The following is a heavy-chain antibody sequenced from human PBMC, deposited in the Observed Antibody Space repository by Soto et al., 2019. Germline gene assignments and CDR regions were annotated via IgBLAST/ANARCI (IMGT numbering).Heavy chain of an antibody. CDR3: ARDGVGGGAAGISYYHNGMDV. Sequence: ASVKVSCKASGYTFTNYGISWVRQAPGQGLEWMGWISTDNGNTNSARKLQGRVTMTTDTSTSTAYMELRSLRYDDTAMYYCARDGVGGGAAGISYYHNGMDVWGQGTTVTVSS. D-gene: IGHD6-13*01. V-gene: IGHV1-18*01. J-gene: IGHJ6*02. CDR2: ISTDNGNT. CDR1: GYTFTNYG.